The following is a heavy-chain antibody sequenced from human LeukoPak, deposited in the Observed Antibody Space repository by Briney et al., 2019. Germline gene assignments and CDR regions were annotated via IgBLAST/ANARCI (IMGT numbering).Heavy chain of an antibody. CDR3: ARDRLTMVRGVPSLFDY. Sequence: ASVKVSCKASGYTFTSYGISWVRQAPGQGLEWMGWISAYNGNTNYAQKLQGRVTMTTDTSTSTAYMELRSLRSDDTAVYYCARDRLTMVRGVPSLFDYWGQGTLVTVSS. D-gene: IGHD3-10*01. CDR1: GYTFTSYG. V-gene: IGHV1-18*01. CDR2: ISAYNGNT. J-gene: IGHJ4*02.